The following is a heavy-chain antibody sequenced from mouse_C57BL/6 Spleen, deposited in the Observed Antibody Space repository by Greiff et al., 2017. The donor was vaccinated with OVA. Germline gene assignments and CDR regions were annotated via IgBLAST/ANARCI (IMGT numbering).Heavy chain of an antibody. V-gene: IGHV1-53*01. CDR1: GYTFTSYW. CDR2: INPSNGGT. D-gene: IGHD2-1*01. J-gene: IGHJ4*01. Sequence: VQLQQPGTELVKPGASVKLSCKASGYTFTSYWMHWVKQRPGQGLEWIGNINPSNGGTNYNEKFKSKATLTVDKSSSTAYMQLSSLTSEDSAVYYCARWGNYEDYAMDYWGQGTSVTVSS. CDR3: ARWGNYEDYAMDY.